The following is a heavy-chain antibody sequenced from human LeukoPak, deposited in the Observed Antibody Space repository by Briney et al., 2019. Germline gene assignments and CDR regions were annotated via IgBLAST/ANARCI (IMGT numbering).Heavy chain of an antibody. J-gene: IGHJ4*02. CDR3: AKMGINYYDSSGYRASDY. D-gene: IGHD3-22*01. Sequence: PGGSLRLSCAASGFTFSSYAMSWVRQAPGKGLEWVSAISGDGGSTYYADSVKGRFTISRDNSKNTLYLQMNSLRAEDTAVYYCAKMGINYYDSSGYRASDYWGQGTLVTVSS. CDR1: GFTFSSYA. CDR2: ISGDGGST. V-gene: IGHV3-23*01.